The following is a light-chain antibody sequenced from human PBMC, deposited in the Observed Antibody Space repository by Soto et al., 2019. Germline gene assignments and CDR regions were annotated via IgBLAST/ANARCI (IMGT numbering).Light chain of an antibody. V-gene: IGLV2-14*01. CDR2: EVS. Sequence: QSALTQPASVSGSPGQSITISCTGTSRDVGGYNYVSWYQQHPGNAPKLMIYEVSHRPSGVSNRFSGSKSGNTASLTISGLQAEDEADYYCSSYTSSTLVFGGGTKVTVL. CDR3: SSYTSSTLV. CDR1: SRDVGGYNY. J-gene: IGLJ2*01.